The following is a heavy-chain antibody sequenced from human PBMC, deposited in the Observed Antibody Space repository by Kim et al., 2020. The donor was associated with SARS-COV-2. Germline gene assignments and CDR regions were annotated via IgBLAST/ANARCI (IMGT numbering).Heavy chain of an antibody. V-gene: IGHV3-7*03. CDR1: GFIFSSYW. D-gene: IGHD3-10*01. J-gene: IGHJ6*02. Sequence: GGSLRLSCAASGFIFSSYWMSWVRQAPGKGLEWVANIKQDGSEKYYVDSVKGRFTISRDNAKNSLYLQMNSLRAEDTAVYYCARAGYGVFYYYGMDVWGQGTTVTVS. CDR3: ARAGYGVFYYYGMDV. CDR2: IKQDGSEK.